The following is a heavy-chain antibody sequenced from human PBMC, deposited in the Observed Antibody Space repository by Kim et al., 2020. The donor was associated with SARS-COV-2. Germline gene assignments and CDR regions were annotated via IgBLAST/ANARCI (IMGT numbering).Heavy chain of an antibody. CDR3: ASQQLVMENWFDP. J-gene: IGHJ5*02. CDR1: GFTFSNNA. V-gene: IGHV3-23*01. CDR2: ISGASGNT. Sequence: GGSLRLSCAASGFTFSNNAMSWVRQAPGKGLEWVSTISGASGNTYHADSVKGRFTISRDNSKNALYLQMNSLRAKDTAVYYCASQQLVMENWFDPWGQGTLVTVSS. D-gene: IGHD6-13*01.